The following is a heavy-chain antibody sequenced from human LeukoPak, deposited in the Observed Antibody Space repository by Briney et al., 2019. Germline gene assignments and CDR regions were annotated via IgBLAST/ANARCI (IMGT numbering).Heavy chain of an antibody. Sequence: ASVKVSCKASGYTFTSYAMNWVPQAPGQGLEWMGWINTNTGNPTYAQAFTGRFVFSLDTSVSTAYLQISGLKAEDTAVYYCARVRGSVAAVYNWFDPWGQGTLVTVSS. D-gene: IGHD6-6*01. CDR2: INTNTGNP. CDR3: ARVRGSVAAVYNWFDP. V-gene: IGHV7-4-1*02. J-gene: IGHJ5*02. CDR1: GYTFTSYA.